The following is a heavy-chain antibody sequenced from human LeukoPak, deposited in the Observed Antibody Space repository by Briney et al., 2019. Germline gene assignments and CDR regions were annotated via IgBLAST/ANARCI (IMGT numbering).Heavy chain of an antibody. J-gene: IGHJ4*02. V-gene: IGHV3-48*03. D-gene: IGHD3-22*01. CDR1: GFTFSSYE. CDR3: ARGDSSGYFLDDY. Sequence: PGGSLRLSCAASGFTFSSYEMNWVRQAPGKGLEWVSYISSSGSTIYYADSVKGRFTISRHNAKNSLYLQMNSLRAEDTAVYYCARGDSSGYFLDDYWGQGTLVTVSS. CDR2: ISSSGSTI.